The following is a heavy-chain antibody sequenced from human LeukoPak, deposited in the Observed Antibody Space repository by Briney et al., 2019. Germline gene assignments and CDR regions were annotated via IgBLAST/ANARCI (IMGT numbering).Heavy chain of an antibody. Sequence: PGASVKVSCKASGYTFTGYYMHWVRQAPGQGLEWMGWINPNSGGTNYAQKFQGRVTMTSDTSISTAYMELSRLRSDDTAVYYCARDVRSIYYGSGGRGYYYYMDVWGKGTTVTISS. J-gene: IGHJ6*03. V-gene: IGHV1-2*02. CDR2: INPNSGGT. CDR1: GYTFTGYY. D-gene: IGHD3-10*01. CDR3: ARDVRSIYYGSGGRGYYYYMDV.